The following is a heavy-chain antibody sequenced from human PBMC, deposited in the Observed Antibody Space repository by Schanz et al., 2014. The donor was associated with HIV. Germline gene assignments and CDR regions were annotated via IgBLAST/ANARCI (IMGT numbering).Heavy chain of an antibody. CDR3: ARGARYGMDV. CDR2: ISAYNGKT. Sequence: QVQLVQSGAEVKKPGASVKVSCKASGYIFTSNGISWVRQAPGQGLEWMGWISAYNGKTNYARKVQGRVTMTTDTSKTTAYMELRRLRSDDTAVYYCARGARYGMDVWGQGTTVTVSS. CDR1: GYIFTSNG. J-gene: IGHJ6*02. V-gene: IGHV1-18*01.